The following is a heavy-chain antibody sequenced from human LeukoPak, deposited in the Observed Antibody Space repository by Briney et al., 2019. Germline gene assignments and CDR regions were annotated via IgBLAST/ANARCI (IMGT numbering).Heavy chain of an antibody. D-gene: IGHD2-2*01. CDR1: GFTFDDYA. CDR2: ISWNSGSI. V-gene: IGHV3-9*01. J-gene: IGHJ6*02. Sequence: PGRSLRLSCAASGFTFDDYAMHWVRQAPGKGLEWVSGISWNSGSIGYADSVKGRFTISRDNAKNSLYLQMNSLRAEDTALYHCAKAGSIVVVPAADGMDVWGQGTTVTVSS. CDR3: AKAGSIVVVPAADGMDV.